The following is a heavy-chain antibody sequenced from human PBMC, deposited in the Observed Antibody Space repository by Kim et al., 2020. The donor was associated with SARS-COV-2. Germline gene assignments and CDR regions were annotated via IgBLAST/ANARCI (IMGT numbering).Heavy chain of an antibody. Sequence: GGSLRLSCAASGFTFSSYAMHWVRQAPGKGLEYVSAISSNGGSTYYANSVKGRFTISRDNSKNTLYLQMGSLRAEDMAVYYCARGTGYGSGSQRYYYYYGMDVWGQGTTVTVSS. J-gene: IGHJ6*02. CDR2: ISSNGGST. CDR1: GFTFSSYA. CDR3: ARGTGYGSGSQRYYYYYGMDV. V-gene: IGHV3-64*01. D-gene: IGHD3-10*01.